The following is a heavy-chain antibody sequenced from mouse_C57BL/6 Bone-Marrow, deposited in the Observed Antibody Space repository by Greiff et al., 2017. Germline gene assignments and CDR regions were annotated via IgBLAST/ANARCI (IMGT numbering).Heavy chain of an antibody. V-gene: IGHV5-4*03. CDR1: GFTFSSYA. D-gene: IGHD1-1*01. J-gene: IGHJ4*01. CDR2: ISDGGSYT. Sequence: EVNVVESGGGLVKPGGSLKLSCAASGFTFSSYAMSWVRQTPEKRLEWVATISDGGSYTYYPDNVKGRFTISRDNAKNNLYLQMSHLKSEDTAMYYCARVLRRVYYAMDYWGQGTSVTVSS. CDR3: ARVLRRVYYAMDY.